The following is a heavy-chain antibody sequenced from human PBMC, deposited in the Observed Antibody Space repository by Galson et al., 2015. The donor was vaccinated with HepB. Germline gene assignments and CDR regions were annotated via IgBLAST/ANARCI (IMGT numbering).Heavy chain of an antibody. CDR1: GYTFTGYY. CDR2: INPNSGGT. V-gene: IGHV1-2*02. Sequence: VKVSCKASGYTFTGYYMHWVRQAPGQGLEWMGWINPNSGGTNYAQKFQGRVTMTRDTSISTAYMELSRLRSDDTAVYYCARDPTITMIVEAFDIWGQGTMVTVSS. J-gene: IGHJ3*02. D-gene: IGHD3-22*01. CDR3: ARDPTITMIVEAFDI.